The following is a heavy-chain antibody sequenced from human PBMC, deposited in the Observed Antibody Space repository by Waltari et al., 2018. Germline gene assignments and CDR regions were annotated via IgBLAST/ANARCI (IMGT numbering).Heavy chain of an antibody. D-gene: IGHD2-21*02. CDR1: GFTFSSYS. Sequence: GSLRLSCAASGFTFSSYSMNWVRQAPGKGLEWVSSISSSSSYIYYADSVKGRFTISRDNAKNSLYLQMNSLRAEDTAVYYCASRESICGGDAVCAFDIWGQGTMVTVSS. V-gene: IGHV3-21*01. CDR3: ASRESICGGDAVCAFDI. CDR2: ISSSSSYI. J-gene: IGHJ3*02.